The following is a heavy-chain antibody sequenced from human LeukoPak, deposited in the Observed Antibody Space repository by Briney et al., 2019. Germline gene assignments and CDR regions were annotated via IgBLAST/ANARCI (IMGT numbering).Heavy chain of an antibody. CDR1: GFTFSSYW. J-gene: IGHJ4*02. CDR2: IKQDGSEK. V-gene: IGHV3-7*01. D-gene: IGHD3-22*01. CDR3: TTGVTMIVVVTS. Sequence: GGSLRLSCAASGFTFSSYWMSWVRQAPGKGLEWVANIKQDGSEKYYVDSVKGRFTISRDSAKNSLYLQMNSLRAEDTAVYYCTTGVTMIVVVTSWGQGTLVTVSS.